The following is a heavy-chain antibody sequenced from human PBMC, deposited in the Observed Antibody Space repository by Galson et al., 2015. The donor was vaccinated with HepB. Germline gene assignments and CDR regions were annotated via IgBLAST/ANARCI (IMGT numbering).Heavy chain of an antibody. Sequence: SVKVSCKASGYTFTSYDINWVRQATGQGLEWMGWMNPNSGNTGYAQKFQGRVTMTRNTSISTAYMELSSLRSEDTAVYYCARGLPSQLWLPDFSGFDYWGQGTLVTVSS. D-gene: IGHD5-18*01. CDR2: MNPNSGNT. V-gene: IGHV1-8*01. CDR1: GYTFTSYD. CDR3: ARGLPSQLWLPDFSGFDY. J-gene: IGHJ4*02.